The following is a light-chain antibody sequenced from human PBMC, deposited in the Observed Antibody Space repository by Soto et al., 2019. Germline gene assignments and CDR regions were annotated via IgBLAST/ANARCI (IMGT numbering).Light chain of an antibody. CDR1: QSVRSTY. CDR2: GAS. CDR3: QQFSGSVT. J-gene: IGKJ4*01. Sequence: EVVLTQSPGTLSLSPGERGTLSCRASQSVRSTYLGWYQQKPGQAPRLLIYGASKRQSGVPDRFSGGGSGTDFTLTISSLQPEDFAVYYCQQFSGSVTFGGGTKVDIK. V-gene: IGKV3-20*01.